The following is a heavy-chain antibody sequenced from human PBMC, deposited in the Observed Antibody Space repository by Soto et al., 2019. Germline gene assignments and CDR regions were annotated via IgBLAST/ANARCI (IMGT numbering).Heavy chain of an antibody. D-gene: IGHD2-15*01. J-gene: IGHJ6*03. V-gene: IGHV1-18*01. Sequence: ASVKVSCKASGYTFTSYGISWVRQAPGQGLEWMGWISAYNGNTNYAQKLQGRVNMNTDTSTSTTYKELRSMRSDDTAVYYCARFVVAARNYYYYYMDVWGKGTTVTVSS. CDR1: GYTFTSYG. CDR3: ARFVVAARNYYYYYMDV. CDR2: ISAYNGNT.